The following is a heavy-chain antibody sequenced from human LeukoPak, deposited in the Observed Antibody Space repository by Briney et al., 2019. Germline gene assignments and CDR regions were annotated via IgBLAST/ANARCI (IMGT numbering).Heavy chain of an antibody. CDR2: IWYDGSSE. D-gene: IGHD3-16*02. CDR1: GFTFSNFD. J-gene: IGHJ4*02. V-gene: IGHV3-33*01. Sequence: GGSLRLSCAASGFTFSNFDMHWVRQAPGKGLGWVALIWYDGSSEYYADSVKGRFTISRDNSKNTLYLQMNSLRAEDTAVYYCARDHTSDDYLWGSYRHGDYFDYWGQGSLVTVSS. CDR3: ARDHTSDDYLWGSYRHGDYFDY.